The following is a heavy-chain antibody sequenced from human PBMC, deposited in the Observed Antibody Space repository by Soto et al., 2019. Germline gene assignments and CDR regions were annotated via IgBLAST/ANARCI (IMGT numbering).Heavy chain of an antibody. CDR2: NNHSGST. CDR3: ARSKPVLLWFGESPYFDY. CDR1: GGSFSGYY. D-gene: IGHD3-10*01. Sequence: QVQLQQWGAGLLKPSETLSLTCAVYGGSFSGYYWSWIRQPPGKGLEWIGENNHSGSTNYNPSLKSRVTISVDTSKNQFSLKLSSVTAADTAVYYCARSKPVLLWFGESPYFDYWGQGTLVTVSS. V-gene: IGHV4-34*01. J-gene: IGHJ4*02.